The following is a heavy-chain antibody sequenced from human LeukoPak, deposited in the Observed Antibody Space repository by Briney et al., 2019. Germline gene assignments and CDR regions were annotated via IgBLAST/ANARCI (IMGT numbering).Heavy chain of an antibody. CDR3: ARGYCGGDCYGD. V-gene: IGHV3-30*03. Sequence: GGSLRLSCAASGFTFRNYVIHWVRQAPGKGLEWVAVISYDGSNKYYADSVKGRFTISRDNSKNTLYLQMNSLRAEDTAVYYCARGYCGGDCYGDWGQGTLVTVSS. J-gene: IGHJ1*01. CDR1: GFTFRNYV. CDR2: ISYDGSNK. D-gene: IGHD2-21*02.